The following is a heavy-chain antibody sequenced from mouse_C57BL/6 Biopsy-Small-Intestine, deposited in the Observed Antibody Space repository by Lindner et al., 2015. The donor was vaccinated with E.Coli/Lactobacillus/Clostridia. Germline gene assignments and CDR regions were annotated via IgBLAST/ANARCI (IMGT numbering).Heavy chain of an antibody. J-gene: IGHJ3*01. CDR2: INPNNGGT. D-gene: IGHD2-4*01. CDR1: GYTFTDYS. Sequence: VQLQESGPELVKPGASVKIPCKASGYTFTDYSMDWVKQSHGKSLEWIGDINPNNGGTIYNQKSKGKATLTVDKSSSTAYMELRSLTSEDTAVYYCARYDYDSWFAYWGQGTLVTVSA. V-gene: IGHV1-18*01. CDR3: ARYDYDSWFAY.